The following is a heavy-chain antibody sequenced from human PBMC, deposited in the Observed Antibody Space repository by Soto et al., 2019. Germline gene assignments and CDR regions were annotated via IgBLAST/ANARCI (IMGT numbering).Heavy chain of an antibody. CDR3: ASGHYYDSPY. V-gene: IGHV3-53*01. D-gene: IGHD3-22*01. CDR1: VFTVSSNY. J-gene: IGHJ4*02. CDR2: IYSGGST. Sequence: RWSLRLSCSASVFTVSSNYMSWLRQAPGKGLEWVSVIYSGGSTYYADSVKGRFTISRDNSKNTLYLQMNSLRAEDTAVYYCASGHYYDSPYWGQGTLVTVSS.